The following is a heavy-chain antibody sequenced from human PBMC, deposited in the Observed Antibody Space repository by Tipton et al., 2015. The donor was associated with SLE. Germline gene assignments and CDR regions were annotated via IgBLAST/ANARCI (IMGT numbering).Heavy chain of an antibody. CDR1: GGSISSGDYY. D-gene: IGHD3-22*01. CDR3: ARDQDYDSSGYLFDY. J-gene: IGHJ4*02. Sequence: TLSLTCTVSGGSISSGDYYWSWIRQPPGKGLEWIGYIYYSGSTYYNPSLKSRVTIAVDTSKNQFSLKLSSVTAADTAVYYCARDQDYDSSGYLFDYWGQGTLVTVSS. CDR2: IYYSGST. V-gene: IGHV4-30-4*01.